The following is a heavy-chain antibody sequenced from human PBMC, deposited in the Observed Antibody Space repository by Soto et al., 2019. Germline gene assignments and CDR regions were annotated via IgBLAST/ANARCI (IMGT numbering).Heavy chain of an antibody. J-gene: IGHJ3*02. Sequence: SETLSLTCTVSGGSISSYYWSWIRQPPGKGLEWIGYIYYSGSTNYNPSLKSRVTISVDTSKNQFSLKLSSVTAADTAVYYCARVLWFGRDDAFDIWGQGTMLTVSS. V-gene: IGHV4-59*01. CDR2: IYYSGST. D-gene: IGHD3-10*01. CDR3: ARVLWFGRDDAFDI. CDR1: GGSISSYY.